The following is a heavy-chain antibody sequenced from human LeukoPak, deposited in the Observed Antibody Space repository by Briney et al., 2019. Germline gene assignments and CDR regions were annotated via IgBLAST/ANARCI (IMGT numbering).Heavy chain of an antibody. CDR2: IYSGGST. Sequence: PGGSLRLSCAASGFTVSSNYMSWVRQAPGKGLEWVSVIYSGGSTYYADSVKSRFTISRDNSKNTLYLQMNSLRAEDTAVYYCARDTGIAVAGSNYWGQGTLVTVSS. D-gene: IGHD6-19*01. J-gene: IGHJ4*02. CDR3: ARDTGIAVAGSNY. V-gene: IGHV3-53*01. CDR1: GFTVSSNY.